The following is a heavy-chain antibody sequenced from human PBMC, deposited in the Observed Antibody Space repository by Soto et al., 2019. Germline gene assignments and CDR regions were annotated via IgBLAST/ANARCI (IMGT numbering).Heavy chain of an antibody. J-gene: IGHJ4*02. V-gene: IGHV3-33*01. Sequence: PGGSLRLSCAASGFTFSSYGMHWVRQAPGKGLEWVAVIWYDGSNKYYADSVKGRFTISRDNSKNTLYLQMNSLRAEDTAVYYCARDFGKGDFDYWGQGTLVTVSS. D-gene: IGHD3-3*01. CDR1: GFTFSSYG. CDR2: IWYDGSNK. CDR3: ARDFGKGDFDY.